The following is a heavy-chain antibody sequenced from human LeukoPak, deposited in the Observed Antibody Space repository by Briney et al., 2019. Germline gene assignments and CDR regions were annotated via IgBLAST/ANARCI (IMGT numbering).Heavy chain of an antibody. Sequence: GASVKVSCKASGYTFASYGISWVRQAPGQGLEWMGRISAYNGNTKYAQKLQGGVTMTTDTSTSTAYMELRSLRSDDTAVYYCARDRYCSSISCENTHSGVDYWGQGTLVTVSS. CDR2: ISAYNGNT. CDR3: ARDRYCSSISCENTHSGVDY. V-gene: IGHV1-18*01. J-gene: IGHJ4*02. D-gene: IGHD2-2*01. CDR1: GYTFASYG.